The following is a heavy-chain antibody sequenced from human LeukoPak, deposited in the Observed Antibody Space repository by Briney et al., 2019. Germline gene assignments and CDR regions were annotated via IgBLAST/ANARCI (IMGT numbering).Heavy chain of an antibody. V-gene: IGHV4-31*03. D-gene: IGHD6-19*01. CDR3: ARGRYSSGWYDY. CDR1: GGSISSGGYY. J-gene: IGHJ4*02. CDR2: IYYSGGT. Sequence: SETLSLTCTVSGGSISSGGYYWSWIRQHPGKGLEWIGYIYYSGGTYYNPSLKSRVTISVDTSKNQFSLKLSSVTAADTAVYYCARGRYSSGWYDYWGQGTLVTVSS.